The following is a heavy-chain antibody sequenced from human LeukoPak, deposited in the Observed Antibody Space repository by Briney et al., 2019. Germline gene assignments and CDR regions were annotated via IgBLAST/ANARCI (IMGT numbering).Heavy chain of an antibody. J-gene: IGHJ4*02. Sequence: SVKVSCKASGGTFSNYAISWVRQAPGQGLEWMGGIIPLFGTANYARRFQGRVTITADESTSTAYMALSSLRSEDTAIYYCARARIPFAVVIPWDYWGQGTLVTVSS. CDR1: GGTFSNYA. CDR2: IIPLFGTA. D-gene: IGHD3-3*01. V-gene: IGHV1-69*13. CDR3: ARARIPFAVVIPWDY.